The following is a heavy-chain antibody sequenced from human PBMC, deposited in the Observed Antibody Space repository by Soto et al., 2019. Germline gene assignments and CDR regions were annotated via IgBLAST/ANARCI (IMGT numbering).Heavy chain of an antibody. Sequence: GGSLRLSCAASGFTFSSYGMHWVRQAPGKGLEWVAVISYDGSNKYYADSVKGRFTISRDNSKNTLYLQMNSLRAEDTAVYYCARGDQTPQAFDYWGQGTLVTVSS. J-gene: IGHJ4*02. CDR1: GFTFSSYG. D-gene: IGHD2-21*02. CDR3: ARGDQTPQAFDY. V-gene: IGHV3-30*03. CDR2: ISYDGSNK.